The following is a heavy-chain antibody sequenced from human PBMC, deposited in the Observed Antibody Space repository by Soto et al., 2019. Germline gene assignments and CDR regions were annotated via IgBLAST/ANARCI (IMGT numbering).Heavy chain of an antibody. D-gene: IGHD3-3*01. J-gene: IGHJ6*02. CDR2: ISPIFGTA. V-gene: IGHV1-69*01. CDR1: GGTFSSYA. CDR3: ARGVTSFGVVNYYYYYGMDV. Sequence: QVQLVQSGAEVKKPGSSVKVSCKASGGTFSSYAISWVRQAPGQGLEWMGGISPIFGTANYAQKFQGRVTITADESTSTAYMEMSSLRSEDTAVYYCARGVTSFGVVNYYYYYGMDVWGQGTTVTVSS.